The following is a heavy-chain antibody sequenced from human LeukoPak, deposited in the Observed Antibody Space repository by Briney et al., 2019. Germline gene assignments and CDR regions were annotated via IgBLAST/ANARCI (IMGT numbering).Heavy chain of an antibody. CDR2: IYPGDSDT. Sequence: GESLKISCKGSGYRFTTYWIGWVRQMPGKGLEWMGIIYPGDSDTRYSPSFQGQVTISADKSINTAYLQWSSLKASDTAMYYCARWSSGDYYYVDYWGQGTLVTVSS. D-gene: IGHD3-22*01. V-gene: IGHV5-51*01. CDR1: GYRFTTYW. J-gene: IGHJ4*02. CDR3: ARWSSGDYYYVDY.